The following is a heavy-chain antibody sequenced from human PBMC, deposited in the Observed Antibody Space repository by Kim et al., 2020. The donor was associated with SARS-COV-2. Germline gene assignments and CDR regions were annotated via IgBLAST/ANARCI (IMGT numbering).Heavy chain of an antibody. V-gene: IGHV4-59*01. CDR3: ARAGYYYGSGFPMDV. Sequence: PSLKSRVTISVDTSKNQFSLKLSSVTAADTAVYYCARAGYYYGSGFPMDVWGQGTTVTVSS. D-gene: IGHD3-10*01. J-gene: IGHJ6*02.